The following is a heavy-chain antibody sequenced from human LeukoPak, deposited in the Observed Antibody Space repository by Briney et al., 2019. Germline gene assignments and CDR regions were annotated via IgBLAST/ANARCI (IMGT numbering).Heavy chain of an antibody. Sequence: GGSLRLSCAASGFTFNYAWMSWVRQVPGKGLEWVGQTVSEIDGGTTDYAAPVKGRFTISRDDSKSTLYLQMNSLKIEDTAVYYCTTDEVWNYARKDVRGQGATVIVSS. CDR2: TVSEIDGGTT. CDR3: TTDEVWNYARKDV. CDR1: GFTFNYAW. J-gene: IGHJ6*02. V-gene: IGHV3-15*04. D-gene: IGHD1-7*01.